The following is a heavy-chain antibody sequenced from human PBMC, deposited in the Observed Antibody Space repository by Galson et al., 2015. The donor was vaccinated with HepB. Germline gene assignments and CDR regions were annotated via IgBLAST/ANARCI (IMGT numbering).Heavy chain of an antibody. Sequence: SVKVSCKASGGTFSSYAISWVRQAPGQGLEWMGGIIPIFGTANYAQKFQGRVTVTADESTSTAYMELSSLRSEDTAVYYRASDGGTDGYRHWGQGTLVTVSS. CDR2: IIPIFGTA. CDR3: ASDGGTDGYRH. J-gene: IGHJ4*02. V-gene: IGHV1-69*13. CDR1: GGTFSSYA. D-gene: IGHD5-24*01.